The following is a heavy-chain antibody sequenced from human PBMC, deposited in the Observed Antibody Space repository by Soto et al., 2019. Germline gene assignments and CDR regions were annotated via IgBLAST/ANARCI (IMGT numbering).Heavy chain of an antibody. CDR3: ARVPRVGYGDYAGGILDY. V-gene: IGHV3-11*06. J-gene: IGHJ4*02. CDR1: GFTFSDYY. D-gene: IGHD4-17*01. Sequence: VQLLESGGGLIQPGGSLRLSCAASGFTFSDYYMSWIRQAPGKGLEWVSYISSSSSYTNYADSVKGRFTISRDNAKNSLYLQMNSLRAEDTAVYYCARVPRVGYGDYAGGILDYWGQGTLVTVSS. CDR2: ISSSSSYT.